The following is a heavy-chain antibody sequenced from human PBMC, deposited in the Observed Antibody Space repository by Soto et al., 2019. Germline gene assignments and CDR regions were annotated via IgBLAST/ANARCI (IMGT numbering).Heavy chain of an antibody. Sequence: SVKVSCKASGGTFSSYAISWVRQAPGQGLEWMGGIIPIFGTANYAQKFQGRVTITADESTSTAYMELSSLRSEDTAVYYCARGKGSSGWYWFGWFDPWGQGTLVTVSS. CDR3: ARGKGSSGWYWFGWFDP. CDR2: IIPIFGTA. D-gene: IGHD6-19*01. V-gene: IGHV1-69*13. J-gene: IGHJ5*02. CDR1: GGTFSSYA.